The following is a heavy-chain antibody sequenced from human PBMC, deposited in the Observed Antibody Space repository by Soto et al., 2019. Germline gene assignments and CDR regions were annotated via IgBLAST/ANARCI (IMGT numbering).Heavy chain of an antibody. CDR2: VSNDGSDK. D-gene: IGHD1-26*01. CDR1: GFTFSSYG. J-gene: IGHJ6*02. CDR3: ARAYLGRLPRRADYYYAMDV. V-gene: IGHV3-30*03. Sequence: GGSLRLSCAASGFTFSSYGMHWVRLGPDKGLEWVALVSNDGSDKYYADSVKGRFTISRDNSQNSLFLQMNNLRVDDTAVYFCARAYLGRLPRRADYYYAMDVWGRGTTVTVSS.